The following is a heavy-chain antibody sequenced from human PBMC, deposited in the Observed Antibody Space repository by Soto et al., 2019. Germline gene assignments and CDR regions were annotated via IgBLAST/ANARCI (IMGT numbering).Heavy chain of an antibody. Sequence: EVQLVESGGGLVQPGRSLRLSCAASGFTFDDYAMHWVRQAPGKGLEWVSSISWNSGNIGYADSVKGRFTISRDNAKNSLYLQMNSLRAEDTALYYCEKDITYSGSSGFDYWGRGTLVTVSS. D-gene: IGHD6-6*01. CDR1: GFTFDDYA. CDR2: ISWNSGNI. V-gene: IGHV3-9*01. J-gene: IGHJ4*02. CDR3: EKDITYSGSSGFDY.